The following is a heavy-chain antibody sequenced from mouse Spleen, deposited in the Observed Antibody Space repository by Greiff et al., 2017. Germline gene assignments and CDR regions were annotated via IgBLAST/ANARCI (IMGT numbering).Heavy chain of an antibody. CDR3: ARDGGQTLDY. CDR2: INYDGSST. D-gene: IGHD3-3*01. J-gene: IGHJ2*01. V-gene: IGHV5-16*01. Sequence: EVKLMESEGGLVQPGSSMKLSCTASGFTFSDYYMAWVRQVPEKGLEWVANINYDGSSTYYLDSLKSRFIISRDNAKNILYLQMSSLKSEDTATYYCARDGGQTLDYWGQGTTLTVSS. CDR1: GFTFSDYY.